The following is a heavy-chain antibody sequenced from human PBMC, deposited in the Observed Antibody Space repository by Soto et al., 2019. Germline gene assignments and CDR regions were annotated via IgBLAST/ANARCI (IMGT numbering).Heavy chain of an antibody. D-gene: IGHD6-19*01. V-gene: IGHV1-18*04. Sequence: GASVKVSCKASGYTFNSYNMQWVRQSPGQGLEWMGWISAYNGNTNYAQKLQGRVTMTTDTSTSTAYMELRSLRSDDTAVYYCARDEQWLDNYYYYGMDVWGQGTTVTVSS. CDR3: ARDEQWLDNYYYYGMDV. CDR2: ISAYNGNT. J-gene: IGHJ6*02. CDR1: GYTFNSYN.